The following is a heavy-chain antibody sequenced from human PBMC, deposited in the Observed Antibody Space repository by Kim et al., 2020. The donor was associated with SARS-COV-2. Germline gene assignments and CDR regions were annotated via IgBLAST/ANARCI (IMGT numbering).Heavy chain of an antibody. CDR2: ISASGSST. CDR3: AKKPTATPQQLVDY. V-gene: IGHV3-23*01. J-gene: IGHJ4*02. Sequence: GGSLRLSCAASGFTFSTYAMSWVRQAPGKGLEWVSAISASGSSTYYADSVKGRFTISRDKSKNTLYLQMNSLRAEDTAVYYCAKKPTATPQQLVDYWGQGTLVTVSS. D-gene: IGHD6-13*01. CDR1: GFTFSTYA.